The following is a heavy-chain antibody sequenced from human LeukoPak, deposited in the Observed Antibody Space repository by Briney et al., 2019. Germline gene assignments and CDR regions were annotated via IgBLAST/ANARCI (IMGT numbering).Heavy chain of an antibody. CDR2: IQYGGSDK. J-gene: IGHJ4*02. CDR1: GFTFSTYG. V-gene: IGHV3-30*02. CDR3: AKLGIVLSYYYDSSEEGNY. D-gene: IGHD3-22*01. Sequence: PGGSLRLSCAASGFTFSTYGMHWVRQAPGKGLEWVTFIQYGGSDKFYADSVKGRFTISRDNSKNTVYLQMNSLRAEDTAVYYCAKLGIVLSYYYDSSEEGNYWGQGTLVTVSS.